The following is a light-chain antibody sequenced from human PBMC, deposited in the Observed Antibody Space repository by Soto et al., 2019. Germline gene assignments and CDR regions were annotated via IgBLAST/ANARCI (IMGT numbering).Light chain of an antibody. V-gene: IGKV1-5*01. CDR1: QSISTC. CDR2: DAS. J-gene: IGKJ4*01. CDR3: QQRSNWPSGLT. Sequence: DIQMTQSPSTLSASVGDRATITCRASQSISTCLAWFQQKPGKAPKLLIYDASTLESGVPSRFSGSGSETEFTLTISSLQPDDFATYYCQQRSNWPSGLTFGGGTKVDIK.